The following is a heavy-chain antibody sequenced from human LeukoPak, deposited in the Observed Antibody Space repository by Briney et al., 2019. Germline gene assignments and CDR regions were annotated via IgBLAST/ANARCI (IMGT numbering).Heavy chain of an antibody. J-gene: IGHJ4*02. V-gene: IGHV3-23*01. CDR1: GFTFSSYA. CDR3: AKGNGDYRLGSVSADY. CDR2: ITGSGATT. D-gene: IGHD4-17*01. Sequence: GESLRLSCAASGFTFSSYAMSWVRQAPGKGLEWVSTITGSGATTFYADSVKGRFTISKDNSKNTLYLQMNSLGAEDTALYYCAKGNGDYRLGSVSADYWGQGTLVTVSS.